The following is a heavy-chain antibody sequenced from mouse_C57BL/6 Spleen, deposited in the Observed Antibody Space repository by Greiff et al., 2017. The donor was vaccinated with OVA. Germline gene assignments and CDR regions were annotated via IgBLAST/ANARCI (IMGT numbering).Heavy chain of an antibody. CDR1: GYTFTSYW. J-gene: IGHJ1*03. V-gene: IGHV1-69*01. Sequence: QVQLQQPGAELVMPGASVKLSCKASGYTFTSYWMHWVKQRPGQGLEWIGEIDPSDSYTNYNQTFKGKSTLTVDKSSSTAYMQLSSLTSEDSAVYYCARWDGGGYFDVWGTGTTVTVSS. D-gene: IGHD2-3*01. CDR2: IDPSDSYT. CDR3: ARWDGGGYFDV.